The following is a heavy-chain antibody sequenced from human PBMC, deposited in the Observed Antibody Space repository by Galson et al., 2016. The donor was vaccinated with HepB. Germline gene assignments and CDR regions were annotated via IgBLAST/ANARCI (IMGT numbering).Heavy chain of an antibody. V-gene: IGHV1-46*01. CDR1: GSTFTGYY. CDR3: ARAFWGNYSARNCFDP. Sequence: SVKVSCKASGSTFTGYYMHWVRQAPGQGLEWMGIINPSGGSTSYAQKFQGRVTMTSDTSTSTVYMELSSLRSEDTAIYYCARAFWGNYSARNCFDPWGQGTLVTVSS. CDR2: INPSGGST. J-gene: IGHJ5*02. D-gene: IGHD1-7*01.